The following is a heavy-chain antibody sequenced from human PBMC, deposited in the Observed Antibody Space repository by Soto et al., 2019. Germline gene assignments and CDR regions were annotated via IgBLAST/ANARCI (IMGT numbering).Heavy chain of an antibody. CDR1: GASVRYYD. D-gene: IGHD2-8*02. Sequence: PSGTLSLACTVSGASVRYYDWTWIRQPEGKGLEWIGNIHNGGSTNYNPSLRSRVTISVDTSKNQFSLRLSSVTAADTAVYYCARDDSGGFGSYYYSGMDVWGQGTTVTVSS. J-gene: IGHJ6*02. V-gene: IGHV4-59*02. CDR3: ARDDSGGFGSYYYSGMDV. CDR2: IHNGGST.